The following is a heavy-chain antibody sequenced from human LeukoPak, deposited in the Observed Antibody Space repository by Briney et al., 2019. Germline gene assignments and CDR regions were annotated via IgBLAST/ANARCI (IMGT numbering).Heavy chain of an antibody. Sequence: PGGSLRLSCVASGFTFSSYEMNWVRQAPGKGLEWVSYISSSGSTIYYADSVKGRFTISRDNSKNTLYLQMNSLRAEDTAVYYCARDAEQNRWPYYYDSSGYYPFWYYYGMDVWGQGTTVTVSS. CDR3: ARDAEQNRWPYYYDSSGYYPFWYYYGMDV. CDR2: ISSSGSTI. V-gene: IGHV3-48*03. CDR1: GFTFSSYE. D-gene: IGHD3-22*01. J-gene: IGHJ6*02.